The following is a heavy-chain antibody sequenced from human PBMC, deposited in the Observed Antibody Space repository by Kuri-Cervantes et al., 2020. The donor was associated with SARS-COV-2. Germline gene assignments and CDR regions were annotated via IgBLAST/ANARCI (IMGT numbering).Heavy chain of an antibody. Sequence: GESLKISCAASGFSFSDYYMIWIRQAPGKGLEWVAVISYDGTKKYYADSVKGRFTISGDNSKNTLYLQMNSLRADDTALYYCARDLFFFGDGFNGFDYWGQGTLVTVSS. J-gene: IGHJ4*02. CDR1: GFSFSDYY. CDR3: ARDLFFFGDGFNGFDY. V-gene: IGHV3-30-3*01. D-gene: IGHD5-24*01. CDR2: ISYDGTKK.